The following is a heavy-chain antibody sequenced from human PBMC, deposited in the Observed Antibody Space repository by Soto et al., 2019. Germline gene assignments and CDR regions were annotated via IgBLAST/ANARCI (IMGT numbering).Heavy chain of an antibody. D-gene: IGHD5-12*01. CDR3: AVEMATITDHYYYYYGMDV. Sequence: QVQLVQSGAEVKKPGSSVKVSCKASGGTFSSYAISWVRQAPGQGLEWMGGIIPIFGTANYAQKFQGRVTITADKSTSTAYMELSSLRSEDTAVYYCAVEMATITDHYYYYYGMDVWGQGTTVTVSS. CDR1: GGTFSSYA. J-gene: IGHJ6*02. CDR2: IIPIFGTA. V-gene: IGHV1-69*06.